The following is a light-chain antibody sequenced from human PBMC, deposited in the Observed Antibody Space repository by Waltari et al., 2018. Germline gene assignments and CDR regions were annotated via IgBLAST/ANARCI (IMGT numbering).Light chain of an antibody. CDR1: SSDVCRYQV. V-gene: IGLV2-14*03. CDR2: DVS. J-gene: IGLJ1*01. Sequence: QSALTQPASVSGSPGQSITISCTGTSSDVCRYQVVSWYQQNPGKAPKLIIHDVSNRPLGVSNRFSGSKFGNTASLTISGLQAEDEADYYCSSYTSSKTYVFGTGTKVTVL. CDR3: SSYTSSKTYV.